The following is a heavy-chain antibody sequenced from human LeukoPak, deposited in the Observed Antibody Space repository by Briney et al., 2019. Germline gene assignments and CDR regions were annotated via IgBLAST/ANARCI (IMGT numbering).Heavy chain of an antibody. Sequence: GGSLRLSCAASGFTVSSNYMSWVRQAPGKGLEWVSVIYSGGSTYYADSVKGRFTISRDNSKNTLYLQMNSLRAEDTAVYYCARGDSRYYDILTGYYGVVYFDYWGQGTLVTVSS. V-gene: IGHV3-53*01. CDR1: GFTVSSNY. CDR3: ARGDSRYYDILTGYYGVVYFDY. J-gene: IGHJ4*02. D-gene: IGHD3-9*01. CDR2: IYSGGST.